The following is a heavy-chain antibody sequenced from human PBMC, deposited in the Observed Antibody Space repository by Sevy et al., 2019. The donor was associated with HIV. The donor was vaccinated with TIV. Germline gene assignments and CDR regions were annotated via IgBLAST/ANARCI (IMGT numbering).Heavy chain of an antibody. CDR3: ANAYSGSYSHSYLYALDV. D-gene: IGHD1-26*01. Sequence: GGSLRLSCVASQFNFDTYAIHWVRQSPGKGLDWVALISHDGINEYYADSVKGRFTISRDNSKNTVYLEMNSLRNEDTAIYFCANAYSGSYSHSYLYALDVWGQGTTVTVSS. V-gene: IGHV3-30*18. CDR1: QFNFDTYA. CDR2: ISHDGINE. J-gene: IGHJ6*02.